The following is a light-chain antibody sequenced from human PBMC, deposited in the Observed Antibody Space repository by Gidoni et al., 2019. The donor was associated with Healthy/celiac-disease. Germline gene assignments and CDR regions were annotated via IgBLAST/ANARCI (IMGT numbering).Light chain of an antibody. J-gene: IGKJ2*01. CDR2: AAS. CDR3: QQSYSTPHT. CDR1: QSISSY. Sequence: DIQMTQSPSSLSASVGDRVTITCRASQSISSYLNWYQQKPGKAPKLLIYAASSLQSGVPSRFSGSGSGTDFTLTISRLQPEDVATYHCQQSYSTPHTFGQGTKLEIK. V-gene: IGKV1-39*01.